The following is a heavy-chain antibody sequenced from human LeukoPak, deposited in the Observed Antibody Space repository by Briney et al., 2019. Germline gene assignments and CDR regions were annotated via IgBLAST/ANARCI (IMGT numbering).Heavy chain of an antibody. CDR1: GFPFSTYN. D-gene: IGHD2-15*01. J-gene: IGHJ5*02. V-gene: IGHV3-21*01. Sequence: PGGSLRLSCVVSGFPFSTYNMNWVRQAPGKGLEWVSSISSSSGYIYYADSVKGRFTISRDNAKTSLYLQMNSLRDEDTAVYYCVRGGPSTWSWGQGTLVTVSS. CDR2: ISSSSGYI. CDR3: VRGGPSTWS.